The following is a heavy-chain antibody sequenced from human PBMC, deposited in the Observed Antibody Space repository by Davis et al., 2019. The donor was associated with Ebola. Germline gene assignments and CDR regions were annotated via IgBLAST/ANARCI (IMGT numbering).Heavy chain of an antibody. Sequence: MPSETLSLTCTVSGGSISSGDYYWSWIRQPPRKGLEWIGFIYYSGHTYYNPSLKSRVTISVDTSKNQFSLKLNSVTAADTAVYYCSNEDYWGQGTLVTVSS. CDR2: IYYSGHT. V-gene: IGHV4-30-4*01. D-gene: IGHD4-11*01. J-gene: IGHJ4*02. CDR1: GGSISSGDYY. CDR3: SNEDY.